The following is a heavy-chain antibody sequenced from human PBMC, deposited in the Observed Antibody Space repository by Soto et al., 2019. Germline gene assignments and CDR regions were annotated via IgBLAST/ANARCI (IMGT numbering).Heavy chain of an antibody. J-gene: IGHJ6*03. V-gene: IGHV4-59*01. CDR1: GGSISSYY. CDR3: ARVGVAAELADLFYMDV. D-gene: IGHD2-15*01. Sequence: SETLSLTCTVSGGSISSYYWSWIRQPPGKGLEWIGYIYYSGSTNYNPSLKSRVTISVDTSKNQFSLKLSSVTAADTAVYYCARVGVAAELADLFYMDVWAKGTTVTFSS. CDR2: IYYSGST.